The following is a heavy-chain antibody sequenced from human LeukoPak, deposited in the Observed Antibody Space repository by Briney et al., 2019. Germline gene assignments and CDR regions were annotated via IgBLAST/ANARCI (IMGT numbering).Heavy chain of an antibody. J-gene: IGHJ3*02. CDR3: ARLAYYDDSGSSRPFDI. CDR2: IYWDDDK. V-gene: IGHV2-5*02. D-gene: IGHD3-22*01. CDR1: GFSLTTRGVG. Sequence: SGPTLVNPTQTLTLTCAFSGFSLTTRGVGVGWIRQPPGKALEWLALIYWDDDKRYSPSLKSRLTITKDTSKKQVVLTVTNLDPEDTATYYCARLAYYDDSGSSRPFDIWGQGTRVTVSS.